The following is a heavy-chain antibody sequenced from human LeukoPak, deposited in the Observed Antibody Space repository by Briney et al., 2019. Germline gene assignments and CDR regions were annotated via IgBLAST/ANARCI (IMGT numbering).Heavy chain of an antibody. J-gene: IGHJ4*02. V-gene: IGHV3-11*01. CDR2: VSQSGSTI. CDR3: AREGHTYGSDY. D-gene: IGHD3-10*01. Sequence: GGSLRLSCAASGFTFSDYYMSWIRQAPGRGLEWLSYVSQSGSTIYYADSVKGRFTISRDNGKKTLYLQMNSLRAEDTGMYYCAREGHTYGSDYWGQGTLVTVSS. CDR1: GFTFSDYY.